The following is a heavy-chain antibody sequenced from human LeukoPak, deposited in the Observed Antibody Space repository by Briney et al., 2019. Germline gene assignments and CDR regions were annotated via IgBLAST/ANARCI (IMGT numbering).Heavy chain of an antibody. D-gene: IGHD3-9*01. CDR3: ARAEILSGSAIDH. CDR1: GFTFSRYT. Sequence: PGGSLRLSCAASGFTFSRYTMEWVRQAPGKGLGWVSSISSSGSYIYYGDSVRDRFHISRDNAKNSLYLQMNNLRADDTAVYYCARAEILSGSAIDHWGQGTLVTVSS. J-gene: IGHJ4*02. V-gene: IGHV3-21*06. CDR2: ISSSGSYI.